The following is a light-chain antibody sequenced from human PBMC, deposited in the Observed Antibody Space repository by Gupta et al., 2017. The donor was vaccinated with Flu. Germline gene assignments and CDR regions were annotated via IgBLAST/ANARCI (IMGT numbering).Light chain of an antibody. J-gene: IGKJ2*01. V-gene: IGKV1-39*01. CDR1: QRISNY. Sequence: PSYMSESEVDRVTIACRASQRISNYLNRYQQKAGKGPKLLIYGASNMHSGVPLKFSERGSVTDFTLTISRRQPQDVATYYCRPTDSPPYNFGQGTKVDIE. CDR2: GAS. CDR3: RPTDSPPYN.